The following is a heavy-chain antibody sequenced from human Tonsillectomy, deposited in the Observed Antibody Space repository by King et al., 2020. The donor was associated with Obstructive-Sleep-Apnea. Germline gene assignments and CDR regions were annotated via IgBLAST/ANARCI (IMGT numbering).Heavy chain of an antibody. J-gene: IGHJ3*02. CDR2: IYYSGST. D-gene: IGHD3-10*01. CDR3: ASAMDYYGSGGYNPAFDI. V-gene: IGHV4-59*01. CDR1: GGSISSYY. Sequence: VQLQESGPGLVKPSETLSLTCTVSGGSISSYYWSWIRQPPGKGLGWIGYIYYSGSTKYNPFLKCRVTISVDTAKNQFSLKLSAVTAADTAVYYWASAMDYYGSGGYNPAFDIWGQGTMVTVSS.